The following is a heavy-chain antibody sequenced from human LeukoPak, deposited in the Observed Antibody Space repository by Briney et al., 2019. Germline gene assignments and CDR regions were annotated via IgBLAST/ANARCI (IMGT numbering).Heavy chain of an antibody. Sequence: GGSLRLSCAASGFTFSNYWMNWVRQAPGKGLEWVANIKQDGSEKYYVDSVKGRFTISRDNAKNSLYLQMNSLRVEDTAIYYCARGGEYWGQGTLVTVSS. CDR1: GFTFSNYW. D-gene: IGHD3-10*01. J-gene: IGHJ4*02. CDR3: ARGGEY. CDR2: IKQDGSEK. V-gene: IGHV3-7*01.